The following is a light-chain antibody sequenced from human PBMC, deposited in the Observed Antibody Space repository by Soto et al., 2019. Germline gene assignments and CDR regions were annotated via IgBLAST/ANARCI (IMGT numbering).Light chain of an antibody. J-gene: IGKJ1*01. Sequence: VIWMTQSPSLLSASTGDRVTISCRMSQGITNYLAWYQQKPGKAPELLIYAASTLQSGVPSRFSGSGSGTDFTLPISSLQSEDFATYYCQQYYSFPWTFGQGTKVEIK. V-gene: IGKV1D-8*01. CDR2: AAS. CDR3: QQYYSFPWT. CDR1: QGITNY.